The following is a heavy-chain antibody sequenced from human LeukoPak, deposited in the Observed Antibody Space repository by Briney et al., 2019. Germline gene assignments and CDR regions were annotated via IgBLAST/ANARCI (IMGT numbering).Heavy chain of an antibody. D-gene: IGHD6-19*01. V-gene: IGHV1-69*05. J-gene: IGHJ4*02. CDR2: IIPIFGTA. CDR1: GYTFTSYY. CDR3: ARAGYSSGWSNFDY. Sequence: ASVKVSCKASGYTFTSYYMHWVRQAPGQGLEWMGGIIPIFGTANYAQKFQGRVTITTDESTSTAYMELSSLRSEDTAVYYCARAGYSSGWSNFDYWGQGTLVTVSS.